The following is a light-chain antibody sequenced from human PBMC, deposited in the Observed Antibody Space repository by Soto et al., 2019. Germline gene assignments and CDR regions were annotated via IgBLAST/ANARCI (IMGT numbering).Light chain of an antibody. CDR1: SSDVGEENY. Sequence: QSALTQPPSASGSPGQSVTITCSGTSSDVGEENYVSWYQQHPGKVPKLILYEVSKRPSGVPDRFSGSRSGNTPSLTVSGLQAEDEADYYCSSFAGSPVVFGGGTKLTVL. CDR3: SSFAGSPVV. V-gene: IGLV2-8*01. J-gene: IGLJ2*01. CDR2: EVS.